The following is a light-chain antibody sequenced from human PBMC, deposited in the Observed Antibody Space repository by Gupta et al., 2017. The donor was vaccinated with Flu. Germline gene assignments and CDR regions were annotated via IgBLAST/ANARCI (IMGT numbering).Light chain of an antibody. CDR3: QQQSYWPPIT. CDR2: DAS. Sequence: EIVLTQSPATLSLSPGERATLSCRASQSVSSYLAWYQQKTGQAPRLLIYDASNRATGIPARFSGSGSGTDFTPTTSSLEPEDFAVYYCQQQSYWPPITFGQGTQLEIK. V-gene: IGKV3-11*01. J-gene: IGKJ5*01. CDR1: QSVSSY.